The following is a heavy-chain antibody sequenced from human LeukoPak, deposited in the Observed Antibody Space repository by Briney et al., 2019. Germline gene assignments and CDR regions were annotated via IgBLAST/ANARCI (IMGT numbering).Heavy chain of an antibody. CDR1: GLTFSSFD. J-gene: IGHJ6*03. D-gene: IGHD2-15*01. CDR2: KGTASDT. V-gene: IGHV3-13*01. Sequence: GGPLSLSCEASGLTFSSFDMHGAPKPKGKGRKGGPTKGTASDTYYTGSVEGRVTLSRGKAKNTLYLHMNSLAAGDTAVCYCARGQPRVEYYYMDVWGKGTTVTVSS. CDR3: ARGQPRVEYYYMDV.